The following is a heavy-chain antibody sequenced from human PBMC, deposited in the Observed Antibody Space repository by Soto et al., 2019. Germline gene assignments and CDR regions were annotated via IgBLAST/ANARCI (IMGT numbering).Heavy chain of an antibody. CDR2: IYYSGST. D-gene: IGHD3-10*01. CDR3: ARDSEGFDY. CDR1: GGSTSSYY. V-gene: IGHV4-59*01. J-gene: IGHJ4*02. Sequence: PSETLSLTCTVSGGSTSSYYWSWIRQPPGKGLEWIGYIYYSGSTNYNPSLKSRVTISVDTSKNQFSLKLSSVTAADTAVYYCARDSEGFDYWGQGTLVTSPQ.